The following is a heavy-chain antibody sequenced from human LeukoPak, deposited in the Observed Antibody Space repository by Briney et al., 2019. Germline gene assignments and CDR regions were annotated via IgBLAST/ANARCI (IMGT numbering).Heavy chain of an antibody. CDR3: ARDPPPGHPRRFYYYGMDV. D-gene: IGHD3-16*01. J-gene: IGHJ6*02. V-gene: IGHV3-53*01. CDR2: IYSGGST. CDR1: GFTFSSYA. Sequence: SGGSLRLSCAASGFTFSSYAMSWVRQAPGKGLEWVSVIYSGGSTYYADSVKGRFTISRDNSKNTLYLQMNSLRAEDTAVYYCARDPPPGHPRRFYYYGMDVWGQGTTVTVSS.